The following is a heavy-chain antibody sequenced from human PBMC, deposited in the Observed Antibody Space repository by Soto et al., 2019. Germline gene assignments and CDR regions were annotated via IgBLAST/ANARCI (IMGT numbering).Heavy chain of an antibody. D-gene: IGHD6-13*01. CDR3: ARAHIAAAGSFDY. Sequence: SETLSLTCTVSGGSISSSSYYWGWIRQPPGKGLEWIGNIYYSGSTNYNPSLKSRVTISVDTSKNQFSLKLSSVTAADTAVYYCARAHIAAAGSFDYWGQGTLVTVSS. V-gene: IGHV4-39*07. CDR2: IYYSGST. J-gene: IGHJ4*02. CDR1: GGSISSSSYY.